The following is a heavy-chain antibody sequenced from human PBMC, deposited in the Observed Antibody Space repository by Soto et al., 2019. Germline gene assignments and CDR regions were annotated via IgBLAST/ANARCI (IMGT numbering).Heavy chain of an antibody. CDR1: GGTFSSYA. V-gene: IGHV1-69*13. D-gene: IGHD3-3*01. CDR3: ARVGLRFWDKYYFDY. CDR2: IIPIFGTA. J-gene: IGHJ4*02. Sequence: GASVKVSCKASGGTFSSYAISWVRQAPGQGLEWMGGIIPIFGTANYAQKFQGRVTITADESTSTAYMELSSLRSEDTAVYYCARVGLRFWDKYYFDYWGQGTLVTVSS.